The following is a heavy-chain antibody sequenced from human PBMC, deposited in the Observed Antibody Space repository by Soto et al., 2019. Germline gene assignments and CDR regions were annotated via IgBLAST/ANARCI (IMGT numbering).Heavy chain of an antibody. J-gene: IGHJ4*02. CDR2: ISGSGDVT. Sequence: GGSLRLSCAASGSTFSAYAMSWVRQAPGKGLEWVSGISGSGDVTYYADSVKGRFTISRDNSKNTVYLQIHSLRAEDTAVYYCAKDRLYNYGVVDYWGQGTLVTVSS. D-gene: IGHD5-18*01. V-gene: IGHV3-23*01. CDR3: AKDRLYNYGVVDY. CDR1: GSTFSAYA.